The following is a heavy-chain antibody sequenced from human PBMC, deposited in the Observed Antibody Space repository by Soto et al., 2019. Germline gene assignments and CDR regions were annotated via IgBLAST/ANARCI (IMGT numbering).Heavy chain of an antibody. CDR2: IYYSGST. CDR1: GGSISSSSYY. Sequence: SETLSLTCTVSGGSISSSSYYWGWIRQPPGKGLEWIGSIYYSGSTYYNPSLKSRVTISVDTSKNQFSLKLSSVTAADTAVYYCAREVIYYDFWSGYSSGSYFDYWGQGTLVTVSS. V-gene: IGHV4-39*01. CDR3: AREVIYYDFWSGYSSGSYFDY. J-gene: IGHJ4*02. D-gene: IGHD3-3*01.